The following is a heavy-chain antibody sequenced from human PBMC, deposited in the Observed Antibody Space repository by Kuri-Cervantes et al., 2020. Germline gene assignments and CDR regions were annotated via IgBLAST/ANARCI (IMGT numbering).Heavy chain of an antibody. J-gene: IGHJ4*02. CDR2: ISYDGSNK. CDR3: AKDILGGSARGYFDY. D-gene: IGHD3-10*01. V-gene: IGHV3-30*18. Sequence: GGSLRLSCAASGFTFSSYGMHWVRQAPGKGLEWVAVISYDGSNKYYADSVKGRFTISRDNAKNSLYLQMNSLRAEDTALCYCAKDILGGSARGYFDYWGQGTLVTVSS. CDR1: GFTFSSYG.